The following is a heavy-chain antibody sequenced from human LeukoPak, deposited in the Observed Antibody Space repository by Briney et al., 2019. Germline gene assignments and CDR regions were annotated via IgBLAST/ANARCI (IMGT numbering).Heavy chain of an antibody. CDR3: VRHLPFSSGGHFFDH. J-gene: IGHJ4*02. CDR2: IYSGDSHT. Sequence: GESLKISCQGSGYSFTNNWIGWVRQVPGKGLEWMAMIYSGDSHTRYSPSFQGQVTISVDRSLNTAYLQCNSLKASDTATYYCVRHLPFSSGGHFFDHWGQGTPVTVSS. V-gene: IGHV5-51*01. D-gene: IGHD6-19*01. CDR1: GYSFTNNW.